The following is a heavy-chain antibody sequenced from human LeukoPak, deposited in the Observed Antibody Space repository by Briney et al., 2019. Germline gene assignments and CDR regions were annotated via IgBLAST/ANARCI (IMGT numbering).Heavy chain of an antibody. CDR2: MYYSGSA. CDR3: ARHPSITGRLGAFDI. Sequence: SETLSLTCTVSGYSMSSGFYWGWTRQAPGKGLEWIGTMYYSGSAYYNPSLKSRVTISVDTSKNQISLRLSSVTAADTAVYYCARHPSITGRLGAFDIWGQGTMVTVSS. J-gene: IGHJ3*02. V-gene: IGHV4-38-2*02. D-gene: IGHD1-14*01. CDR1: GYSMSSGFY.